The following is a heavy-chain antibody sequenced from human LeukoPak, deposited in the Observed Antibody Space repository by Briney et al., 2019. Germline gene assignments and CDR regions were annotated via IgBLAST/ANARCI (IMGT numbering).Heavy chain of an antibody. CDR3: ARLGSGYCSGGSCYGGLDYFDY. D-gene: IGHD2-15*01. Sequence: GGSLRLSCAASGFSVSNNYMSWVRQAPGKGLEWVSVIYSGGSTYYADSVKGRFTISRDNSKNTLYLQMNSLRAEDTAVYHCARLGSGYCSGGSCYGGLDYFDYWGQGTLVTVSS. CDR1: GFSVSNNY. CDR2: IYSGGST. J-gene: IGHJ4*02. V-gene: IGHV3-66*04.